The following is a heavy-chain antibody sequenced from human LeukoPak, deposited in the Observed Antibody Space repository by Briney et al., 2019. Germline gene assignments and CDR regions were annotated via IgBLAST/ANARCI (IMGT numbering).Heavy chain of an antibody. V-gene: IGHV1-46*01. Sequence: GASVKVSCKASGYIFTNYYMHWVRQAPGEGLEWMGIINPSGTITTYAQKFQGRVTMTRDTSTSTVYMELSSLRSEDTAVYYCARAFESSVNSRVYFDTWGQGTLVTVSS. J-gene: IGHJ4*02. CDR1: GYIFTNYY. D-gene: IGHD3-22*01. CDR3: ARAFESSVNSRVYFDT. CDR2: INPSGTIT.